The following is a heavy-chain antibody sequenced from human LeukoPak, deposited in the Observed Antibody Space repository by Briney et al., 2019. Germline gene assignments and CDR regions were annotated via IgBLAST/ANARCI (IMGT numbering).Heavy chain of an antibody. D-gene: IGHD3-10*01. V-gene: IGHV3-74*01. J-gene: IGHJ4*02. Sequence: GGSLRLPCAASGFTFSSYWMHWVRQAPGKGLVWVSHIRSDGSSTNYADSVKGRFTISRDNAKSTLYLQMNSLRAGDTAVYYCARASGSGSHYPFDYWGQGTLVTVSS. CDR2: IRSDGSST. CDR1: GFTFSSYW. CDR3: ARASGSGSHYPFDY.